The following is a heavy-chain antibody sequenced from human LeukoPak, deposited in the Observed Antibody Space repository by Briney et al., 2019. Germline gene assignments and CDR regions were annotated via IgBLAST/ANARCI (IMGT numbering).Heavy chain of an antibody. Sequence: GGSLRLSCAASGFTVSSNYMSWVRQAPGKGLEWVSSMSSSSSYIYYADSVKGRFTISRDNAKNSLYLQMNSLRAEDTAVYYCARVPGGEVDYWGQGTLVTVSS. D-gene: IGHD3-16*01. CDR3: ARVPGGEVDY. CDR1: GFTVSSNY. V-gene: IGHV3-21*01. CDR2: MSSSSSYI. J-gene: IGHJ4*02.